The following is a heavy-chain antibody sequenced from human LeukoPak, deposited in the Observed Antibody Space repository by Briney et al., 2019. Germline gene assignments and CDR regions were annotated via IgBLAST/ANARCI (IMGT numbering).Heavy chain of an antibody. CDR3: AREMYYYGSGFDY. D-gene: IGHD3-10*01. CDR1: GFTFSSYS. V-gene: IGHV3-21*01. CDR2: ISSSSSYI. J-gene: IGHJ4*02. Sequence: PGGSLRLSCAASGFTFSSYSMNWARQAPGKGLEWVSSISSSSSYIYYADSVKGRFTISRDNAKNSLYLQMNSLRAEDTAVYYCAREMYYYGSGFDYWGQGTLVTVSS.